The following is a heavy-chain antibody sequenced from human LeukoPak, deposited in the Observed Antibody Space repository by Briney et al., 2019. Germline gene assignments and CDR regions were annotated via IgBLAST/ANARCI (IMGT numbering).Heavy chain of an antibody. V-gene: IGHV1-69*05. D-gene: IGHD5-18*01. CDR2: IIPIFGTA. Sequence: SVKVSCKASGGTFSSYAIRWVRQAPGQGLEWMGGIIPIFGTANYAQKFQGRVTITTDESTSTAYMELSSLRSEDTAVYYCAAGRGYSYGTSPNFDYWGQGTLVTVSS. CDR3: AAGRGYSYGTSPNFDY. CDR1: GGTFSSYA. J-gene: IGHJ4*02.